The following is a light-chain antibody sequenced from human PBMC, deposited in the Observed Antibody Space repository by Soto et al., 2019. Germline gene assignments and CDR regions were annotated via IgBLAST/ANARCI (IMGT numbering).Light chain of an antibody. J-gene: IGLJ2*01. V-gene: IGLV1-51*01. CDR3: GTWDSSLSAVV. CDR1: SSNIGNNY. Sequence: QSVLTQPPSVSGAPGQKVSISCSGSSSNIGNNYVSWYQHLPGAAPKRLIFDNNRRPSGIPDRFSGSKSGTSATLGITGLQTGDEADYYCGTWDSSLSAVVFGGGTKLTVL. CDR2: DNN.